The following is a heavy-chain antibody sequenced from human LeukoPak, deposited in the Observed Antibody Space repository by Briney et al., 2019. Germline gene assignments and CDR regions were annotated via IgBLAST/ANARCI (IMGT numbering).Heavy chain of an antibody. D-gene: IGHD5-24*01. CDR2: ISPSGTT. Sequence: KSSETLSLTCTVSGGYTGSHYWSWIRQPAGKGLEWIGRISPSGTTHYNPSLGSRVTMSVDTSKNYFSLRLSSVTAADTAVYYCARVDSRDGYNSLLVYWGQGTRVTVSS. CDR1: GGYTGSHY. V-gene: IGHV4-4*07. J-gene: IGHJ4*02. CDR3: ARVDSRDGYNSLLVY.